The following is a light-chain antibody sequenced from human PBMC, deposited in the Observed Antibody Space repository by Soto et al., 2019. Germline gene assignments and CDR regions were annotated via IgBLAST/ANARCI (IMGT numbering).Light chain of an antibody. V-gene: IGLV2-8*01. CDR3: SSYAGNNNFV. CDR1: SNDIGYYDY. Sequence: SVLTQPPSASGFPGQSVTISCTGTSNDIGYYDYVSWYQQHPGKAPKLVIYEVTKRPSGVPDRVSASKSGNTASLTVSGLRAEDEADYYCSSYAGNNNFVLGSGTKVTVL. J-gene: IGLJ1*01. CDR2: EVT.